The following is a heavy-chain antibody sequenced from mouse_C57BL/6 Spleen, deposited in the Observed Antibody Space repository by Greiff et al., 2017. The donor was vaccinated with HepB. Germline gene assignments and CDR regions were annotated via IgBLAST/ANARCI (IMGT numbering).Heavy chain of an antibody. CDR2: IHPNSGST. J-gene: IGHJ4*01. Sequence: QVQLQQPGAELVKPGASVKLSCKASGYTFTSYWMHWVKQRPGQGLEWIGMIHPNSGSTNYNEKFKSKATLTVDKSSSTAYMQLSSLTSEDSAVYYCARRSRGVVATDAMDYWGQGTSVTVSS. CDR3: ARRSRGVVATDAMDY. CDR1: GYTFTSYW. D-gene: IGHD1-1*01. V-gene: IGHV1-64*01.